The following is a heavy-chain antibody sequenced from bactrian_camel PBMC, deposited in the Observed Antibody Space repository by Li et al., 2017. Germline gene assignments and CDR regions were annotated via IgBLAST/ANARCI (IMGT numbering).Heavy chain of an antibody. V-gene: IGHV3S6*01. CDR1: GFTFSMEW. D-gene: IGHD5*01. Sequence: HVQLVESGGGLVQAGGSLRLSCAASGFTFSMEWMHRVRQAPGKGLEWVSSIDSDGTSTSYVASVKGRFTISRDNALYLQMSSLKPDDTAMYYCVRNLWSGW. CDR2: IDSDGTST.